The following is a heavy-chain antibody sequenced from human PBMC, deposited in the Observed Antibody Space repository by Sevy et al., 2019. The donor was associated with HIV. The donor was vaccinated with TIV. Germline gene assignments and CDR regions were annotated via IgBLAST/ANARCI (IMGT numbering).Heavy chain of an antibody. CDR1: GFTFSDYY. CDR3: AGGFGSSVDTVMVTLAVDY. J-gene: IGHJ4*02. CDR2: ISSSGSTI. D-gene: IGHD5-18*01. Sequence: GGSLRLSCAASGFTFSDYYMSWIRQAPGKGLEWVSYISSSGSTIYYAGSVKGRFTISRDNAKNSLYLQMNSLRAEDTAVDYCAGGFGSSVDTVMVTLAVDYWGQGTLVTVSS. V-gene: IGHV3-11*01.